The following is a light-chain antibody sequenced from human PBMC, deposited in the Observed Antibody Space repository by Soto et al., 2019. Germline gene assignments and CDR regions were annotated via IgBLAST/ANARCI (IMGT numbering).Light chain of an antibody. Sequence: DIQMTQSPSPLSASVGDRVTITCRASQSISTCLAWYQQKPGKVPNVLIYKASSLESGVPSRFSSSGSATESTLTISSLQPNGFATYYCQQYNSHSGTCGQGTKVEIK. J-gene: IGKJ1*01. V-gene: IGKV1-5*03. CDR3: QQYNSHSGT. CDR2: KAS. CDR1: QSISTC.